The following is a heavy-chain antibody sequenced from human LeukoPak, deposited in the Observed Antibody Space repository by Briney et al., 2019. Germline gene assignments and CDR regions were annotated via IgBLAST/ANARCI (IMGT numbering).Heavy chain of an antibody. CDR1: GYTLTGYY. V-gene: IGHV1-46*01. Sequence: ASVKVSCKASGYTLTGYYMHWVRQAPGQGLEWMGVINLSAGTTNYAQKFQGRVTITADKSTSTAYMELSSLRSEDTAVYYCAREGRYYDILTGPFDPWGQGTLVTVSS. D-gene: IGHD3-9*01. CDR3: AREGRYYDILTGPFDP. J-gene: IGHJ5*02. CDR2: INLSAGTT.